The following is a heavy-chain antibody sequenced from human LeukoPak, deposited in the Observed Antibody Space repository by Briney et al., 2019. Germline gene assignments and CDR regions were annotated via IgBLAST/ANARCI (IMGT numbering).Heavy chain of an antibody. J-gene: IGHJ4*02. Sequence: PSETLSLTCTVSGGSISSYYWSWIRQPPGKGLEWIGYINYSGSTNYNPSPKSRVTISTDTSKNQSSLKLSSVTAADTAVYYCARHTYSDYIVFNYWGQGTLVTVSS. CDR1: GGSISSYY. CDR3: ARHTYSDYIVFNY. CDR2: INYSGST. V-gene: IGHV4-59*08. D-gene: IGHD4-11*01.